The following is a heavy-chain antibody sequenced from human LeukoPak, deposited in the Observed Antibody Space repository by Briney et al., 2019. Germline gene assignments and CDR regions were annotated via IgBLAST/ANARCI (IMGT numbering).Heavy chain of an antibody. CDR3: ARAVASNWFDP. J-gene: IGHJ5*02. D-gene: IGHD2-15*01. CDR2: IKEDGSEK. V-gene: IGHV3-7*04. CDR1: GFTFSRYW. Sequence: GGSLRLSCAASGFTFSRYWTSWVRQAPGKGLEWVANIKEDGSEKYYVDSVKGRLTISRDNAKNSLYLQMNSLRAEDTAVYYCARAVASNWFDPWGQGTLVTVSS.